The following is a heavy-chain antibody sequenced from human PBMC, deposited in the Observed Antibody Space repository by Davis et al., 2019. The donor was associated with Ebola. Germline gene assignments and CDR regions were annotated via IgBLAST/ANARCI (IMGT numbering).Heavy chain of an antibody. J-gene: IGHJ4*02. Sequence: AASVKVSCKASGGTFSSYAISWVRQAPGQGLEWMGRIIPILGIANYAQKFQGRVTITADKSTSTAYMEVRSLRSDATAVYYRARVPLLGSGWDYYFDYWGQGTLVTVSS. CDR2: IIPILGIA. V-gene: IGHV1-69*04. CDR3: ARVPLLGSGWDYYFDY. D-gene: IGHD6-19*01. CDR1: GGTFSSYA.